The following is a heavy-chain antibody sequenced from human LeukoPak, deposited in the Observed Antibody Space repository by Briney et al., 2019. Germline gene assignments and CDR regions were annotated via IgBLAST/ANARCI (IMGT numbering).Heavy chain of an antibody. D-gene: IGHD6-19*01. Sequence: ASVKVSCKASGYTFTGYYMHWVRQAPGQGREWMGWISPNSGGTNYAQKFQGRVTMTRDTSISTAYMELSRLISDDTAVYYCASSLAGLSVAGSSCDYWGQGTLVTVSS. CDR2: ISPNSGGT. V-gene: IGHV1-2*02. CDR3: ASSLAGLSVAGSSCDY. CDR1: GYTFTGYY. J-gene: IGHJ4*02.